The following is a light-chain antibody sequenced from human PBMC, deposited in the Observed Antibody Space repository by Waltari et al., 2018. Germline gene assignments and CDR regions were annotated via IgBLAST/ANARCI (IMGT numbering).Light chain of an antibody. Sequence: SDVTQPASLYRSAAQSSTIACPRTSRRVGSYALCSWYQQHPGKAPKLTIYEVYKRPSGVYNRFSGSMSGNTASLTSSGLQAEDEADYYYFSYAGISTFTFGGGTKLTVL. CDR1: SRRVGSYAL. V-gene: IGLV2-23*02. CDR3: FSYAGISTFT. CDR2: EVY. J-gene: IGLJ2*01.